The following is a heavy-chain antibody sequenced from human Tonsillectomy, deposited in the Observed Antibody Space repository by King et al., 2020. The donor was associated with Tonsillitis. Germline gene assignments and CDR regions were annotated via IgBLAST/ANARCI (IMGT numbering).Heavy chain of an antibody. V-gene: IGHV3-33*03. CDR1: GFTFSSYG. CDR3: AKEGRNYDFWGGYYKYHGMDV. Sequence: VQLVESGGGVVQPGRSLRLSCAASGFTFSSYGMHWVRQAPGKGLEWVAVIWYDGSNKYYVDSVKGRFTISRDNSKNTLYLQMNSLRAEDTAVYYCAKEGRNYDFWGGYYKYHGMDVWGQGTTVTVSS. J-gene: IGHJ6*02. CDR2: IWYDGSNK. D-gene: IGHD3-3*01.